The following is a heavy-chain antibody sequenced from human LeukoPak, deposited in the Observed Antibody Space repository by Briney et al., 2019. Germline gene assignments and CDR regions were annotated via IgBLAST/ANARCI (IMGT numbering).Heavy chain of an antibody. J-gene: IGHJ4*02. D-gene: IGHD5-18*01. CDR2: ITASGGNT. CDR1: GFTFSSYA. Sequence: GGSLRLSCAASGFTFSSYAMGWVRQAPGKWLEWVSSITASGGNTYYANSVKGRFTISRDNSKNTLYLQVNSLRAEDTAVYYCAKGNGYSYGRYYFDYWGQGTLVTVSS. V-gene: IGHV3-23*01. CDR3: AKGNGYSYGRYYFDY.